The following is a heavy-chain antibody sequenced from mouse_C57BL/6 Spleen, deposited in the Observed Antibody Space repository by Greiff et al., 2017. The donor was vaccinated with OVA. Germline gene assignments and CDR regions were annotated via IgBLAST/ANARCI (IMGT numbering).Heavy chain of an antibody. CDR3: ATYSNYGAY. Sequence: DVKLQESGPELVKPGASVKISCKASGYSFTGYYMNWVKQSPEKSLEWIGEINPSTGGTTYNQKFKAKATLTVDKSSSTAYMQLKSLTSEDSAVYYCATYSNYGAYWGQGTLVTVSA. V-gene: IGHV1-42*01. D-gene: IGHD2-5*01. CDR1: GYSFTGYY. J-gene: IGHJ3*01. CDR2: INPSTGGT.